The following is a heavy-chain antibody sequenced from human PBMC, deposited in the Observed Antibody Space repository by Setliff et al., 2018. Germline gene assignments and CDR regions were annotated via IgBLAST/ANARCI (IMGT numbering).Heavy chain of an antibody. D-gene: IGHD3-22*01. Sequence: ASVKVSCKASGYTSTTNALHWVRQAPGQSLEWMGWITAGNGDTKYSQKFQGRVTITRNTSISTAYMELGSLRSEDTAVYYCARGRASGGYFEVWYSDLWGRGTLVTVS. CDR3: ARGRASGGYFEVWYSDL. CDR1: GYTSTTNA. CDR2: ITAGNGDT. V-gene: IGHV1-3*01. J-gene: IGHJ2*01.